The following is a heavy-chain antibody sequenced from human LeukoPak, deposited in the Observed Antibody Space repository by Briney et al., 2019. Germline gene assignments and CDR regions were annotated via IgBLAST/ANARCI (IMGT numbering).Heavy chain of an antibody. CDR1: GGTFSSYA. D-gene: IGHD2-15*01. Sequence: ASVKVSCKASGGTFSSYAISWVRQAPGQGLEWTGRIIPILGIANYAQKFQGRVTITADKSTSTVYMELSSLRSEDTAVYYCARERITPYYFDYWGQGTLVTVSS. CDR3: ARERITPYYFDY. J-gene: IGHJ4*02. V-gene: IGHV1-69*04. CDR2: IIPILGIA.